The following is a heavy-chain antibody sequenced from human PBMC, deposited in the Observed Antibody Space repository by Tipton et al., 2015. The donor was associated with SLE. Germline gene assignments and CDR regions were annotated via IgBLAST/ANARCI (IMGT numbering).Heavy chain of an antibody. Sequence: LVKPTETLSLTCTVSGGSISSGSYYWSWIRQPPGKGLEWIGSMSHSGSTYYNPSLKSRVTISVDTSKNQFSLKLSSVTAADTAVYYCARGLGIAAAGALGYWGQGTLVTVSS. CDR3: ARGLGIAAAGALGY. J-gene: IGHJ4*02. D-gene: IGHD6-13*01. V-gene: IGHV4-39*07. CDR2: MSHSGST. CDR1: GGSISSGSYY.